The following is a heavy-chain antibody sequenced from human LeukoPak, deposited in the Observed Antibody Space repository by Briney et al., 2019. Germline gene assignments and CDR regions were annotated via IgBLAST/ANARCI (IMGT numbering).Heavy chain of an antibody. D-gene: IGHD5/OR15-5a*01. J-gene: IGHJ6*03. CDR3: ARDPPLVSGPVHYYYYMDV. CDR2: IKQDGSEK. Sequence: PGGSLRLSCAASGFTFSSYWMSWVRQAPGKGLEWVANIKQDGSEKYYVDSVKGRFTISRDNAKNSLYLQMNSLRAEDTAVYYCARDPPLVSGPVHYYYYMDVWGKGTTVTASS. V-gene: IGHV3-7*01. CDR1: GFTFSSYW.